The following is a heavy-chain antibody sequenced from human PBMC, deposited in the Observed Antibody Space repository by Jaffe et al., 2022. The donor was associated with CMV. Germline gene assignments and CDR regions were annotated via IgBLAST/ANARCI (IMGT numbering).Heavy chain of an antibody. D-gene: IGHD3-3*01. V-gene: IGHV3-48*02. Sequence: EAQLVESGGGLVQPGGSLRLSCAASGFTFSTYSMNWVRQAPEKGLEWVSYISSSSTSIYYADSVKGRFTISRDNAKNSLYLQMNSLRDEDTGVYYCARGPAYYDSWRTYSDAFDIWGEGTLVTVSS. J-gene: IGHJ3*02. CDR2: ISSSSTSI. CDR1: GFTFSTYS. CDR3: ARGPAYYDSWRTYSDAFDI.